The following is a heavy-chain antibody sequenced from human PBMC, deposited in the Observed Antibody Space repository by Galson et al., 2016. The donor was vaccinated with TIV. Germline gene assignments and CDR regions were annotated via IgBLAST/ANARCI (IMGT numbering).Heavy chain of an antibody. CDR2: MSARGGST. CDR3: VKGSSWSPPVPNYFDH. V-gene: IGHV3-23*01. J-gene: IGHJ4*02. Sequence: SLRLSCAGSGFTFSRFTMCWVRQAPGKGLQWVSSMSARGGSTYYADSVTGRFTISREISKNTLYLQMNSLRAEDTAMYYCVKGSSWSPPVPNYFDHWGQGALVTVSS. D-gene: IGHD6-13*01. CDR1: GFTFSRFT.